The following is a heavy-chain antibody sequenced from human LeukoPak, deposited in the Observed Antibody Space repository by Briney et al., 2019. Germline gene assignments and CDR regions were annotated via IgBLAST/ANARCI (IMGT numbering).Heavy chain of an antibody. D-gene: IGHD3-10*01. CDR2: ISSSSSYM. CDR3: LYGSGSAGRY. Sequence: GGSLRLSCTASGFTFSSYSLNWVRQAPGKGLEWVSSISSSSSYMYYADSVKGRFTISRDNAKNSLYLQMNSLRAEDTAVYYCLYGSGSAGRYWGQGTLVTVSS. CDR1: GFTFSSYS. V-gene: IGHV3-21*01. J-gene: IGHJ4*02.